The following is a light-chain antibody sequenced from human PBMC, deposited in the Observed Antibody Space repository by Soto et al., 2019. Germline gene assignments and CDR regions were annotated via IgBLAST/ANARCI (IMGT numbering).Light chain of an antibody. CDR2: VGTGGIVG. V-gene: IGLV9-49*01. Sequence: QPVLTQPPSASASLGASVTLTCTLSSGYSNYKVDWYQQRPGKGPRFVMRVGTGGIVGSKGDGIPDRFSVLGSGLNRYLTIKNIQQEDEIDEHCGADHGSGSNFVVVFGRGTTLTLL. CDR3: GADHGSGSNFVVV. J-gene: IGLJ2*01. CDR1: SGYSNYK.